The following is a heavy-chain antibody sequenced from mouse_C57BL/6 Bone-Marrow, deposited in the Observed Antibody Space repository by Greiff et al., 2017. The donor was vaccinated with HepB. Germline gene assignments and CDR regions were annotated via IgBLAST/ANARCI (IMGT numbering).Heavy chain of an antibody. D-gene: IGHD1-1*01. Sequence: QVHVKQSGAELAKPGASVKLSCKASGYTFTSYWMHWVKQRPGQGLEWIGYINPSSGYTKYNQKFKDKARLTADKSSSTAYMQLSSLTYEDSAGYYCEREKLYYGSPWFAYWGQGTLVTVSA. J-gene: IGHJ3*01. CDR2: INPSSGYT. CDR1: GYTFTSYW. V-gene: IGHV1-7*01. CDR3: EREKLYYGSPWFAY.